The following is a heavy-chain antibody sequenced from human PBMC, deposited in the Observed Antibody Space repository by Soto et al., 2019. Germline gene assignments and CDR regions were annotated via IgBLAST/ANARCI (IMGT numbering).Heavy chain of an antibody. CDR2: IIPIFGTA. CDR3: LRVLPFGVVRKSPYGMAV. D-gene: IGHD3-3*01. J-gene: IGHJ6*02. V-gene: IGHV1-69*01. Sequence: PAPKKGLEWKGGIIPIFGTANYAQKFQGRVTITADESTSTAYMELSSLRSEDTAVYFCLRVLPFGVVRKSPYGMAVLGQGTTVIVSS.